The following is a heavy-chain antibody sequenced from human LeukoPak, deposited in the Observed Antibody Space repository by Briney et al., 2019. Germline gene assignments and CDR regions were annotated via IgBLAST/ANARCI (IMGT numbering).Heavy chain of an antibody. J-gene: IGHJ4*02. Sequence: ASVKVSCKASGYTFTNYGITWVRQAPGQGLEWMGWISGYQGSTKYAQNFQGRVTMTIDTSTSTAYMDLRSLRSDDTAIYFCARSDLGTITAGPFYYWGPGTLVAVSS. CDR3: ARSDLGTITAGPFYY. D-gene: IGHD5-24*01. V-gene: IGHV1-18*01. CDR1: GYTFTNYG. CDR2: ISGYQGST.